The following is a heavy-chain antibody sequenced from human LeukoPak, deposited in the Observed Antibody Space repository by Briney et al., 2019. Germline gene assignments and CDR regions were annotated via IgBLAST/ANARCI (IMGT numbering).Heavy chain of an antibody. Sequence: ASVKVSCKASGYTFTDYYLHWVRQAPGEGLEWMGWISPSSGGTNSARKFQARVTMTRDTSISTAYMDLSRLNSDDTAIYYCATTGGGSMDDILTDYYLPPGGFHIWGQGTVVTVSS. CDR2: ISPSSGGT. CDR3: ATTGGGSMDDILTDYYLPPGGFHI. CDR1: GYTFTDYY. D-gene: IGHD3-9*01. J-gene: IGHJ3*02. V-gene: IGHV1-2*02.